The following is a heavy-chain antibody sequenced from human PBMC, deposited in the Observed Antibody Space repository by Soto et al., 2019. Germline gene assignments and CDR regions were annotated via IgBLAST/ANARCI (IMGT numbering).Heavy chain of an antibody. CDR1: GFSLSTSGMR. CDR3: ARISASGSSIWFDP. V-gene: IGHV2-70*04. J-gene: IGHJ5*02. Sequence: SGPTLVNPTQTLTLTCTFSGFSLSTSGMRVSWIRQPPGKALEWLARIDWDDDKFYSTSLKTRLTISKDTSKNQVVLTMTNMDPVVTATYYCARISASGSSIWFDPWGQGTLVTVSS. CDR2: IDWDDDK. D-gene: IGHD3-22*01.